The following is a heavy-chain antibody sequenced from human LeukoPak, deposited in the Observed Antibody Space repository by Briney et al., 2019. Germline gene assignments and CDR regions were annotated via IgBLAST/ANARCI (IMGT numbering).Heavy chain of an antibody. V-gene: IGHV4-59*01. J-gene: IGHJ4*02. CDR2: IYYSGST. D-gene: IGHD3-22*01. CDR3: ASDSSGYYHYFDY. Sequence: SETLSLTCTVSGGSISSYYWSWIRQPPGKGLEWIGYIYYSGSTNYNPSLKSRVTISVDTSKNQFSLKLSSVTAADTAVYYRASDSSGYYHYFDYWGQGTLVTVSS. CDR1: GGSISSYY.